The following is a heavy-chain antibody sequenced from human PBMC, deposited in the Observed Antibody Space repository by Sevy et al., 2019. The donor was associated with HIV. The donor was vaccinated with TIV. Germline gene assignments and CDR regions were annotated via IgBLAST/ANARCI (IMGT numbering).Heavy chain of an antibody. CDR2: ISYDGSNK. Sequence: GGSLRLSRAASGFTFSSYAMHWVRQAPGKGLEWVAVISYDGSNKYYADSVKGRFTISRDNSKNTLYLQMNSLRAEDTAVYYCARDRPLYYYGSGGYKDVWGQGTTVTVSS. CDR3: ARDRPLYYYGSGGYKDV. J-gene: IGHJ6*02. V-gene: IGHV3-30-3*01. CDR1: GFTFSSYA. D-gene: IGHD3-10*01.